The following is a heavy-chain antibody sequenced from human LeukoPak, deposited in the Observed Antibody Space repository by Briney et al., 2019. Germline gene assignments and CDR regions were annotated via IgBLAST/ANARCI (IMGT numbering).Heavy chain of an antibody. CDR2: IYYSGNT. CDR1: GGSISGGDYY. D-gene: IGHD2/OR15-2a*01. V-gene: IGHV4-30-4*01. Sequence: PSQTLSLTCTVSGGSISGGDYYWSWIRPPPGKGLEWIGYIYYSGNTYYNPSLKNRVTISIDTSKKQFSLKLSSVTAADTAVYYCARDLYSSTTLRDFDYWGQGALVTVSS. CDR3: ARDLYSSTTLRDFDY. J-gene: IGHJ4*02.